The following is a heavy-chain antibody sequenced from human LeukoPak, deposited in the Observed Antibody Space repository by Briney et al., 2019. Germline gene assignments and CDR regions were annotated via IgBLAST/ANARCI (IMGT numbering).Heavy chain of an antibody. Sequence: SETLSLTCTVSGGSITGYYWSWIRQPPGKGLEWIGDIYYSGNTYYNPSLKSRVTISIDTSKNQFSLNLRSVTAADTAVYYCARDQIVVAGNWFDPWGQGTLVTASS. CDR1: GGSITGYY. CDR3: ARDQIVVAGNWFDP. J-gene: IGHJ5*02. V-gene: IGHV4-59*01. D-gene: IGHD3-22*01. CDR2: IYYSGNT.